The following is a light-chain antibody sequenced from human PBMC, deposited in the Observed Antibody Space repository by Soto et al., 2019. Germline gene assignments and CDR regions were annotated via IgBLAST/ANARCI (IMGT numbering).Light chain of an antibody. CDR3: QQYNSYST. CDR1: QTISSW. J-gene: IGKJ5*01. Sequence: DIQMTQSPSTLSASVGDRVTITCRASQTISSWLAWYQQKPGKAPKLLIYKASSLESGVPSRFSGSGSGTEFTLTISRLQPDDVATYYCQQYNSYSTFGQGTRLEIK. V-gene: IGKV1-5*03. CDR2: KAS.